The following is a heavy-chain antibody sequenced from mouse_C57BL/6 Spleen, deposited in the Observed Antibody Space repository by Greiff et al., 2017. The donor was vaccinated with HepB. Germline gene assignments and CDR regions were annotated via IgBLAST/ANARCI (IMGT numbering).Heavy chain of an antibody. Sequence: EVQGVESGGGLVKPGGSLKLSCAASGFTFSSYTMSWVRQTPEKRLEWVATISGSGGNTYYPDSVKGRFTISRDNAKNTLYLQMSSLRSEDTALYYCARHTAQASSFDYWGQGTTLTVSS. CDR1: GFTFSSYT. D-gene: IGHD3-2*02. CDR3: ARHTAQASSFDY. J-gene: IGHJ2*01. V-gene: IGHV5-9*01. CDR2: ISGSGGNT.